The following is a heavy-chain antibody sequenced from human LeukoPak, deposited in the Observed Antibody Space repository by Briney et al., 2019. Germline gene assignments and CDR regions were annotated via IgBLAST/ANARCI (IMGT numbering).Heavy chain of an antibody. CDR1: GGTFSSYA. V-gene: IGHV1-69*04. D-gene: IGHD4-11*01. CDR2: IIPILGIA. J-gene: IGHJ4*02. CDR3: ARSITVTTHPAFDY. Sequence: GASVKVSCKASGGTFSSYAISWVRQAPGQGLEWMGRIIPILGIANYAQKFQGRVTITADKSTSTAYMELSSLRSEDTAVYYCARSITVTTHPAFDYWGQGTLVTVSS.